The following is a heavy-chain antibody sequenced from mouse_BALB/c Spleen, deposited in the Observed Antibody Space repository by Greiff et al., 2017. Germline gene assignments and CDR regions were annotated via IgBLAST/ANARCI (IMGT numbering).Heavy chain of an antibody. Sequence: DVHLVESGGGLVQPGGSLRLSCATSGFTFTDYYMSWVRQPPGKALEWLGFIRNKANGYTTEYSASVKGRFTISRDNSQSILYLQMNTLRAEDSATYYCARDIYGNYSDWFAYWGQGTLVTVSA. V-gene: IGHV7-3*02. J-gene: IGHJ3*01. CDR1: GFTFTDYY. D-gene: IGHD2-1*01. CDR2: IRNKANGYTT. CDR3: ARDIYGNYSDWFAY.